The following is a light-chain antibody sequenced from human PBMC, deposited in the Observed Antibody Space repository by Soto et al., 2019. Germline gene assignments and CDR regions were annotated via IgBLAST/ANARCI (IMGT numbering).Light chain of an antibody. J-gene: IGLJ2*01. CDR2: EVT. Sequence: QSVLTQPPSASGSPGQSVTISCTGTSSDVGGYDYVSWYQQHPGKAPKLMIYEVTIRPSGVSDRFSGSKSGTSASLAIAGLQADDEADYYCQSYDPTLRTSLFGGGTKLTVL. CDR3: QSYDPTLRTSL. CDR1: SSDVGGYDY. V-gene: IGLV2-8*01.